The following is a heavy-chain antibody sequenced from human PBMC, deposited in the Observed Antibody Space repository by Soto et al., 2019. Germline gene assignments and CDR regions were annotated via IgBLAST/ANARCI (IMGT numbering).Heavy chain of an antibody. CDR3: SRRRSRKGRGAFDI. J-gene: IGHJ3*02. V-gene: IGHV3-21*01. Sequence: EVQLVESGGGLVKPGGSLRLSCAASGFTFSSYSMNWVRQAPGKGLEWVSSISSSSSYIYYADSVKGRFTISRDNAKNSLYLQVNSLIAEDTAVYYCSRRRSRKGRGAFDIWVHGTMVTVSS. CDR2: ISSSSSYI. D-gene: IGHD3-16*01. CDR1: GFTFSSYS.